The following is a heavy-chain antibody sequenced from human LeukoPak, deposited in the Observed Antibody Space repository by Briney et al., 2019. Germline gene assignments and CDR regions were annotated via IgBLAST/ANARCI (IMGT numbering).Heavy chain of an antibody. CDR2: ISGSGGST. CDR1: GFTFSSYG. Sequence: GGSLRLSCAASGFTFSSYGMSWVRQAPGKGLEWVSAISGSGGSTYYADSVKGRFTISRDNSKNTLYLQMNSLRAEDTAIYYCAKKGGDYGDYFDYWGQGTLVTVSS. V-gene: IGHV3-23*01. J-gene: IGHJ4*02. D-gene: IGHD4-17*01. CDR3: AKKGGDYGDYFDY.